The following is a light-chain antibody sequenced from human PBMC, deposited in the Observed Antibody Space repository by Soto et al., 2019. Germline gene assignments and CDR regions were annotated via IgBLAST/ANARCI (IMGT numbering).Light chain of an antibody. CDR3: GSWDSSLSAYV. CDR1: SSNIGGNS. V-gene: IGLV1-51*01. CDR2: DDN. J-gene: IGLJ1*01. Sequence: SVLTQPPSVSAAPGQKVTSSCSGSSSNIGGNSVSWYQQLPGTAPKLLIYDDNKRPSGIPDRFSGSKSGTSATLGITGFQTGDEADYYCGSWDSSLSAYVFGTGTKLTVL.